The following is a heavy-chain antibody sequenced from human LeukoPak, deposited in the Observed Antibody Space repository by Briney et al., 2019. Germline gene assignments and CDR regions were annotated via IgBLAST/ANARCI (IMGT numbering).Heavy chain of an antibody. V-gene: IGHV4-59*08. Sequence: SETPSLTCTVSGGSISSYYWSWIRQPPGKGLEWIGYIYHSGRTNYSPSLKSRVTISVDTSKNQFSLKLSSVTAADTAVYYCARLQVHCGGDCYTRWFDPWGQGTLVTVSS. CDR3: ARLQVHCGGDCYTRWFDP. CDR2: IYHSGRT. D-gene: IGHD2-21*02. CDR1: GGSISSYY. J-gene: IGHJ5*02.